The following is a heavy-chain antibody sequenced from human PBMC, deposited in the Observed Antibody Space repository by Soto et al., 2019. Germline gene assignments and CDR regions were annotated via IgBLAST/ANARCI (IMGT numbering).Heavy chain of an antibody. Sequence: GGSLRLSCAASGFTFSSYAMSWVRQAPGKGLEWVSAISGSGGSTYYADSVKGRFTTSRDNAKNSLYLQMNSLRAEDTAVYYCARGVTMVRGDYGMDVWGQGTTVTVSS. D-gene: IGHD3-10*01. J-gene: IGHJ6*02. CDR1: GFTFSSYA. V-gene: IGHV3-23*01. CDR3: ARGVTMVRGDYGMDV. CDR2: ISGSGGST.